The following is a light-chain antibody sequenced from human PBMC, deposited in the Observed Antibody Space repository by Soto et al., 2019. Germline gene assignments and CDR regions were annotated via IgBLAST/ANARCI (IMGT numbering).Light chain of an antibody. CDR3: SSYTSATTYV. J-gene: IGLJ1*01. CDR2: DVS. Sequence: QSVLAQPASVSGSPGQSITISCTGTSSDVGAYNYDSWYQQYPGEAPIVIIYDVSHRPAGVSNRFSGSKSGNTASLTISGLQTQDEADYYCSSYTSATTYVFGTGTKVTVL. V-gene: IGLV2-14*01. CDR1: SSDVGAYNY.